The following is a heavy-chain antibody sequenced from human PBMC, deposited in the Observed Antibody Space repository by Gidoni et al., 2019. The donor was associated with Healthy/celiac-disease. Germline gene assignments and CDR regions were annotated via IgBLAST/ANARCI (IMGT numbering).Heavy chain of an antibody. J-gene: IGHJ6*03. CDR2: IYYSGST. CDR3: ARDHRVPKPGSYYYMDV. CDR1: GGSISSYY. D-gene: IGHD1-1*01. Sequence: QVQLQESGPGLVKPSETLSLTCTVSGGSISSYYWSWIRQPPGKGLEWIGYIYYSGSTNYNPSLKSRVTISVDTSKNQFSLKLSSVTAADTAVYYCARDHRVPKPGSYYYMDVWGKGTTVTVSS. V-gene: IGHV4-59*01.